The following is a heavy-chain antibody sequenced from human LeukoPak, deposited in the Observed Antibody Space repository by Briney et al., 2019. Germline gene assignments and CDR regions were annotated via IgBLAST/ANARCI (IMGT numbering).Heavy chain of an antibody. CDR2: INPKNGGT. D-gene: IGHD4-23*01. V-gene: IGHV1-2*02. J-gene: IGHJ4*02. CDR3: ARDGYGGNSFDY. Sequence: SVKVSCKASGYTFPGHHIHWVRQAPGQGLEWMGCINPKNGGTNYAQKFQGRVTMTRDTSINTAFMELSRLNSDDTAVYFCARDGYGGNSFDYWGQGTLVTVSS. CDR1: GYTFPGHH.